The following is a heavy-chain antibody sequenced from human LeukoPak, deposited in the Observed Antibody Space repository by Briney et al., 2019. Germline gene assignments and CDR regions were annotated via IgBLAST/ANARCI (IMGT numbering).Heavy chain of an antibody. CDR2: IIPIFGTA. Sequence: SVKVSCKASGGTFSSYAISWVRQAPGQGLEWMGRIIPIFGTANYAQKFQGRVTITTDESTSTAYMELSGLRSEDTAVYYCASGEENSYGYYYYYYMDVWGKGTTVTVSS. V-gene: IGHV1-69*05. CDR1: GGTFSSYA. CDR3: ASGEENSYGYYYYYYMDV. D-gene: IGHD5-18*01. J-gene: IGHJ6*03.